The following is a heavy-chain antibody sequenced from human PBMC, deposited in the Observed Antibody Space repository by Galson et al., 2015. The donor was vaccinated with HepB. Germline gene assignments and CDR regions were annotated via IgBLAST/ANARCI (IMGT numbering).Heavy chain of an antibody. Sequence: PALVKPTQTLTLTCTLSGFSVNTSGVGVGWIHQPPGKALEWLALIYWDDDKRYSPSLRSRLTITKDTSRNQVVLTMTNMDPVDTATYYCAQRRSVSGSYYTWFDPWGQGTLVTVSS. V-gene: IGHV2-5*02. D-gene: IGHD3-10*01. CDR2: IYWDDDK. CDR1: GFSVNTSGVG. J-gene: IGHJ5*02. CDR3: AQRRSVSGSYYTWFDP.